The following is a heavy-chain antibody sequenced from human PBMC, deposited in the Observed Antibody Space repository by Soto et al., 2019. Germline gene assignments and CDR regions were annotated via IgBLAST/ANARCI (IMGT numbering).Heavy chain of an antibody. D-gene: IGHD6-6*01. J-gene: IGHJ4*02. CDR1: GFTLSSYG. Sequence: GGSLRFASAASGFTLSSYGMDWVRQAPGKGLEWVAVISYDGSNKYYADSVKGRFTISRDNSKNTLYLQMNSLRAEDTAVYYCAKAMAAQGGFDYWGQGTLVPVSS. CDR2: ISYDGSNK. CDR3: AKAMAAQGGFDY. V-gene: IGHV3-30*18.